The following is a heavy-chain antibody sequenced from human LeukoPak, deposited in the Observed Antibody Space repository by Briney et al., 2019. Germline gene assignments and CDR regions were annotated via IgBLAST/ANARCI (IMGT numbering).Heavy chain of an antibody. Sequence: GGALRLCCAASGFTLSDYAMNSVRQAPGGGLGLLPAISGKDGHTIDAHPLKGRFNLSRDNSKNTLYLQMNNLRADDTAIYYCAKVPWVGTITWGQGTLVIVSS. D-gene: IGHD1-26*01. CDR1: GFTLSDYA. J-gene: IGHJ4*02. CDR2: ISGKDGHT. V-gene: IGHV3-23*01. CDR3: AKVPWVGTIT.